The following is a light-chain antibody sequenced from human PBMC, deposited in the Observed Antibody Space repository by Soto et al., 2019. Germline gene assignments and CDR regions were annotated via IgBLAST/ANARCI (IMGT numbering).Light chain of an antibody. Sequence: EIVMTQSPATLSVSPGERATLSCRASQSVSSNLAWYQQKLGQAPRLLIYGASTRATGIPARFSGSGSGTEFTLTISSLPSEDFAVYYCQPYNNWWTFGQGTKVEIK. CDR1: QSVSSN. V-gene: IGKV3-15*01. J-gene: IGKJ1*01. CDR2: GAS. CDR3: QPYNNWWT.